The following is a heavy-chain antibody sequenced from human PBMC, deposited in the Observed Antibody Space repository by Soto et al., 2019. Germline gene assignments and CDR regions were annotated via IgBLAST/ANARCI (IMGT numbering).Heavy chain of an antibody. CDR1: GFTFSSYG. CDR2: ISYDGNNK. V-gene: IGHV3-30*18. CDR3: AKDHLETTVTTPSY. Sequence: QVQLVESGGGVVQPGRSLRLSCAASGFTFSSYGMHWVRQAPGKGLEWVAVISYDGNNKYYADSVKGRFTISRDNFKNTLYLQMDSLIAEDTAMYYCAKDHLETTVTTPSYWGPGTLVTVSS. J-gene: IGHJ4*02. D-gene: IGHD4-17*01.